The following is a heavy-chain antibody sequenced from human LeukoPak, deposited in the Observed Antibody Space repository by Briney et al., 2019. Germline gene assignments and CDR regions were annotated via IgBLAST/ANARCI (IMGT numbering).Heavy chain of an antibody. CDR3: ARVGQDVIAVAGFDY. D-gene: IGHD6-19*01. CDR2: INPNSGGT. Sequence: ASVKVSCKASGYTFTGYYMHWVRQAPGQGLEWMGWINPNSGGTNYAQEFQGRVTMTRDTSISTAYMELSRLRSDDTAVYYCARVGQDVIAVAGFDYWGQGTLVTVSS. CDR1: GYTFTGYY. V-gene: IGHV1-2*02. J-gene: IGHJ4*02.